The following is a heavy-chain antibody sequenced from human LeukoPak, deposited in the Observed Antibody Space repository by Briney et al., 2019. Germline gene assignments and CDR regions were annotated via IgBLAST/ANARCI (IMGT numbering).Heavy chain of an antibody. CDR2: ISGSGGST. CDR1: GYTFSSYA. CDR3: AYDKGVVIRPEAGIDY. Sequence: PGGSLRLSCAASGYTFSSYAVSWVRQAPGKGLEWVSYISGSGGSTYYADSVRGRLTISRDNSKTTLYLQMNSLRAEDTAVYYCAYDKGVVIRPEAGIDYWGQGSIVTVSS. J-gene: IGHJ4*02. V-gene: IGHV3-23*01. D-gene: IGHD3-3*01.